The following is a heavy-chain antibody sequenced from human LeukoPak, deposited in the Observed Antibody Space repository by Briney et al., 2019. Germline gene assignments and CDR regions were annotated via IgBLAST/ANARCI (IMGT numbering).Heavy chain of an antibody. J-gene: IGHJ4*01. CDR3: ARYSSSSGGASYYLDY. CDR2: ISGDGSVA. Sequence: GWSLRLSCTASGFTLRNYWMHWVRQVPGKRLVWVSRISGDGSVANYADSVQGRFTISRDNAKNMLYLQINSLRSEDTAVYFCARYSSSSGGASYYLDYWGHGTLLTVSS. V-gene: IGHV3-74*01. D-gene: IGHD6-6*01. CDR1: GFTLRNYW.